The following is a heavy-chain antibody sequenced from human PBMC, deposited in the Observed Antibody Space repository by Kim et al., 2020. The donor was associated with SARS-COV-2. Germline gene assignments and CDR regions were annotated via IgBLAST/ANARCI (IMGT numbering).Heavy chain of an antibody. CDR1: GGSFSGYY. CDR2: INHSGST. CDR3: ARGRRRLWLAPSPYYYYGMDV. Sequence: SETLSLTCAVYGGSFSGYYWSWIRQPPGKGLEWSGEINHSGSTNYNPSLKSRVTISVDTSKNQFSLKLSSVTAADTAVYYCARGRRRLWLAPSPYYYYGMDVWGQGTTVTVSS. J-gene: IGHJ6*02. V-gene: IGHV4-34*01. D-gene: IGHD6-19*01.